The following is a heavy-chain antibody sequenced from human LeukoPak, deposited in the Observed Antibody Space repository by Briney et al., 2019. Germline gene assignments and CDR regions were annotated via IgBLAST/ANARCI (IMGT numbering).Heavy chain of an antibody. D-gene: IGHD1-26*01. CDR1: GFTFTNAW. CDR3: TTAGTY. Sequence: GGSLRLSCVASGFTFTNAWMSWVSQPPRKGLEWVGRIKSKTDGGTTDFAAPVKGRFTISRGDSKNTLYLQMNSLKSEDTAVYYCTTAGTYWGQGTLVTVSS. V-gene: IGHV3-15*01. CDR2: IKSKTDGGTT. J-gene: IGHJ4*02.